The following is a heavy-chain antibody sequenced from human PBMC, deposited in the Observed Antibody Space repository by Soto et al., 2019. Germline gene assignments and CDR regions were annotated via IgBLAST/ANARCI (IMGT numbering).Heavy chain of an antibody. J-gene: IGHJ6*02. CDR1: GYTFTSYD. V-gene: IGHV1-18*01. CDR3: ARESMKYYYDSSGYSLDYYYYGMDV. CDR2: ISAYNGNT. Sequence: ASVKVSCKASGYTFTSYDISWVRQAPGQGLEWMGWISAYNGNTNYAQKLQGRVTMTTDTSTSTAYMELRSLRSDDTAVYYCARESMKYYYDSSGYSLDYYYYGMDVWGQGTTVTVSS. D-gene: IGHD3-22*01.